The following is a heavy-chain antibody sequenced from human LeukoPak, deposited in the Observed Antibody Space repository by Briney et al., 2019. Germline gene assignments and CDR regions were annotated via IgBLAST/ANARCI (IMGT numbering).Heavy chain of an antibody. CDR2: LFYTGIT. CDR3: ARDLSGYQWGPFDY. CDR1: GGSISSSSYY. J-gene: IGHJ4*02. D-gene: IGHD3-3*01. V-gene: IGHV4-39*07. Sequence: PSETLSLTCTVSGGSISSSSYYWGWIRQPPGKGLEWIGSLFYTGITYYNSSLKSRVTISVDTSKNQFSLKLSSVAAADTAVYYCARDLSGYQWGPFDYWGQGTLVTVSS.